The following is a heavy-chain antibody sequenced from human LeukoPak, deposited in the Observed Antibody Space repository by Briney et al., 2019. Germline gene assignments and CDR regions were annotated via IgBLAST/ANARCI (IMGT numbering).Heavy chain of an antibody. Sequence: SETLSLTCAVYGGSFSGYYWSWIRQPPGKGLEWIGEINHSGSTNYNPSLKSRVTISVDTPKNQFSLKLSSVTAADTAVYYCARGYLVGYYDSSGYYYYFDYWGQGTLVTVSP. D-gene: IGHD3-22*01. CDR1: GGSFSGYY. CDR3: ARGYLVGYYDSSGYYYYFDY. V-gene: IGHV4-34*01. CDR2: INHSGST. J-gene: IGHJ4*02.